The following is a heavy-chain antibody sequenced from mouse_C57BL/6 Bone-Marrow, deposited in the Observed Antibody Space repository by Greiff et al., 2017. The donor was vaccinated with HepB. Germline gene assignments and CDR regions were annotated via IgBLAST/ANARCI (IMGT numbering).Heavy chain of an antibody. CDR1: GFTFSSYA. V-gene: IGHV5-4*01. Sequence: EVMLVESGGGLVKPGGSLKLSCAASGFTFSSYAMSWVRQTPEKRLEWVATISDGGSYTYYPDNVKGRFTISRDNAKNNLYLQMSHLKSEDTAMYYCARESYYYGSSLDYWGQGTTLTVSS. D-gene: IGHD1-1*01. CDR3: ARESYYYGSSLDY. CDR2: ISDGGSYT. J-gene: IGHJ2*01.